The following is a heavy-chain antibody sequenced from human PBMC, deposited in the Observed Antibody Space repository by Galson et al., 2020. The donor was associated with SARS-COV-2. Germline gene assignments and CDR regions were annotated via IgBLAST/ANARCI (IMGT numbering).Heavy chain of an antibody. Sequence: SETLSLTCAVSGDSISSHNWWSWVGQYPGKGLEWIGEIHHSGSTNYNPSLKSRVTISVDKSQNQFSLNLRSMTAADTAVYFCARIGPTAGAFYAFDIWGQGTMVTVSS. CDR1: GDSISSHNW. J-gene: IGHJ3*02. CDR3: ARIGPTAGAFYAFDI. CDR2: IHHSGST. D-gene: IGHD6-13*01. V-gene: IGHV4-4*02.